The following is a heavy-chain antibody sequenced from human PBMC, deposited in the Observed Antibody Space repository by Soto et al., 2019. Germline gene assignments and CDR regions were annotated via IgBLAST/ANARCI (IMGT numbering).Heavy chain of an antibody. J-gene: IGHJ5*02. CDR1: GYNFAGYW. Sequence: PGESLKISCKGSGYNFAGYWIAWVRQMPGKGLELMGIIYPSDSDTRYRPSFQGQVTISADKSISTAYLQWSSLKASDTAMYYCARSGRSSLVGWVDPWGQGSLVTVSS. V-gene: IGHV5-51*01. CDR2: IYPSDSDT. D-gene: IGHD1-26*01. CDR3: ARSGRSSLVGWVDP.